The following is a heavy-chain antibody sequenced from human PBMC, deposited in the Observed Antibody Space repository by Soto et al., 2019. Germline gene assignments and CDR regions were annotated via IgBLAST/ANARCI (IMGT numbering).Heavy chain of an antibody. D-gene: IGHD3-9*01. CDR2: IDWDDDK. CDR3: ARIPTYYYILTGFREYYGMDV. Sequence: SGPTLVSPTQTLTLTCTFSGFSLSTSGMCVSWIRQPPGKALEWLALIDWDDDKYYSTSLKTRLTISKDTSKNQVVLTMTNMDPVDTATYYCARIPTYYYILTGFREYYGMDVWGQRTTVTVSS. J-gene: IGHJ6*02. V-gene: IGHV2-70*01. CDR1: GFSLSTSGMC.